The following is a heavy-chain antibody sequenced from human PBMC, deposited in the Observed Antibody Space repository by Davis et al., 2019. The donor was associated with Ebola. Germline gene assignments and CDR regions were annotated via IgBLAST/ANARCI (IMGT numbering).Heavy chain of an antibody. CDR2: IWYDGSNK. CDR1: GFTFSSYG. D-gene: IGHD4-17*01. V-gene: IGHV3-33*01. J-gene: IGHJ4*02. Sequence: PGGSLRLSCAASGFTFSSYGMHWVRQAPGKGLEWVAVIWYDGSNKYYADSVKGRFTISRDNSKNTLYLQMNSLRAEDTAVYYCASHYGDYGFDYWGQGTLVTVSS. CDR3: ASHYGDYGFDY.